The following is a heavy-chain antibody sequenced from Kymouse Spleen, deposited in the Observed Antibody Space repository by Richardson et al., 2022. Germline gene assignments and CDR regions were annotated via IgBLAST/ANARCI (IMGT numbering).Heavy chain of an antibody. J-gene: IGHJ6*02. CDR3: ARDWVRGVLYYYYGMDV. V-gene: IGHV3-7*01. CDR1: GFTFSSYW. CDR2: IKQDGSEK. D-gene: IGHD3-10*01. Sequence: EVQLVESGGGLVQPGGSLRLSCAASGFTFSSYWMSWVRQAPGKGLEWVANIKQDGSEKYYVDSVKGRFTISRDNAKNSLYLQMNSLRAEDTAVYYCARDWVRGVLYYYYGMDVWGQGTTVTVSS.